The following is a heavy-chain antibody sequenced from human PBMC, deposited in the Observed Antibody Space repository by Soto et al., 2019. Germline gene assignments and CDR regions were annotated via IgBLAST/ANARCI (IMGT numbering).Heavy chain of an antibody. D-gene: IGHD6-19*01. J-gene: IGHJ2*01. Sequence: EVQLVESGGGLVQPGGSLRLSCAASGFTFSSYWMSWVRQAPGKGLEWVANIKQDGSEKYYVDSVKGRFTISRDNAKNSLYLQMNSLRAEDTAVYCCARRLTRGYWYFDLWGRGTLVTVSS. V-gene: IGHV3-7*01. CDR3: ARRLTRGYWYFDL. CDR1: GFTFSSYW. CDR2: IKQDGSEK.